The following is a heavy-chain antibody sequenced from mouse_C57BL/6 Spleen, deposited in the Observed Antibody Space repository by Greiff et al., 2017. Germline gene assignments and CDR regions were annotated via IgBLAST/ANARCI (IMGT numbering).Heavy chain of an antibody. D-gene: IGHD4-1*01. Sequence: QVQLQQPGAELVRPGSSVKLSCKASGYTFTSYWMDWVKQRPGQGLEWIGNIYPSDSETHYNQKFKDKATLTVDKSSSTAYMQLSSLTSEDSAVXYCARGLTGYYAMDYWGQGTSVTVSS. CDR2: IYPSDSET. J-gene: IGHJ4*01. CDR3: ARGLTGYYAMDY. CDR1: GYTFTSYW. V-gene: IGHV1-61*01.